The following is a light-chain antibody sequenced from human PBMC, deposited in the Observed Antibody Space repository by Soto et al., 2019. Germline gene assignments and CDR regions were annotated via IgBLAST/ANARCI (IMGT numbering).Light chain of an antibody. V-gene: IGKV3-11*01. J-gene: IGKJ5*01. CDR1: QSISSF. CDR3: QQYNNWPPIT. CDR2: DAS. Sequence: EIVLTQSPVTLSLSPGERATLSCRASQSISSFLAWYQQKPGQAPRLLIYDASNRAIGIPARFSGSGSGTDFTLTISSLEPEDFAVYYCQQYNNWPPITFGQGTRLEIK.